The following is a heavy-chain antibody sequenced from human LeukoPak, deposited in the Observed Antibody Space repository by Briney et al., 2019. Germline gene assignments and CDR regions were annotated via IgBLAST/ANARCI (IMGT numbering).Heavy chain of an antibody. Sequence: GESLKISCKGSGYRFTRYWIGWVGQMPGKGLEWMGLIYPGDSDTRYSPFFQGQVAISADKSISTAYLQWSSLKASDTAMYYCARNAPSGWYPDYWGQGTLVTVSS. CDR2: IYPGDSDT. CDR1: GYRFTRYW. CDR3: ARNAPSGWYPDY. J-gene: IGHJ4*02. V-gene: IGHV5-51*01. D-gene: IGHD6-19*01.